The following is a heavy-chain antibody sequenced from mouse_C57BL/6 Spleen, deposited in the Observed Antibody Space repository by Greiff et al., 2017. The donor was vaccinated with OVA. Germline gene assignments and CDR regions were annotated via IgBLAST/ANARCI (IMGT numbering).Heavy chain of an antibody. CDR2: ISDGGSYT. V-gene: IGHV5-4*01. J-gene: IGHJ1*03. CDR1: GFTFSSYA. Sequence: EVKVVESGGGLVKPGGSLKLSCAASGFTFSSYAMSWVRQTPEKRLEWVATISDGGSYTYYPDNVQGRFTIFRDNDKNNRYLQVSHLESEDKAMYYCARDRTTVVATGYCDVWGTGTTVTVSS. D-gene: IGHD1-1*01. CDR3: ARDRTTVVATGYCDV.